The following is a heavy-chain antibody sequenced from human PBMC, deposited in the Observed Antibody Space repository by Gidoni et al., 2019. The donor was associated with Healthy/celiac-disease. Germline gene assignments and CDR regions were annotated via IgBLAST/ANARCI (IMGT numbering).Heavy chain of an antibody. CDR2: MRSKAYGGQT. Sequence: EVQLVESGGGLVKPGRSLRLSCTASGFTFGDYAKSWFRQDPGKGLEWVGLMRSKAYGGQTEYAASVKGRFTISRDDSKSIAYLQMNSLKTEDTAVYYCTREGLNADYGMDVWGQGTTVTVSS. V-gene: IGHV3-49*05. J-gene: IGHJ6*02. D-gene: IGHD3-16*01. CDR3: TREGLNADYGMDV. CDR1: GFTFGDYA.